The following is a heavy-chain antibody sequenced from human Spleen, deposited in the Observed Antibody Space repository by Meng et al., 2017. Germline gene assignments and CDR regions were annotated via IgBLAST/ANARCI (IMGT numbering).Heavy chain of an antibody. Sequence: QVQLVESGGGVVQPGTSLRLSCAASGFTFSSSGMTWVRQAPGKGLEWVAVISSGGNNKYYADSVKGRFTISRDSSKNTLYLQMKSLRAEDTAVYYCARLTGSHFGFWGQGTLVTVSS. D-gene: IGHD3-10*01. CDR3: ARLTGSHFGF. CDR2: ISSGGNNK. J-gene: IGHJ4*02. V-gene: IGHV3-30*03. CDR1: GFTFSSSG.